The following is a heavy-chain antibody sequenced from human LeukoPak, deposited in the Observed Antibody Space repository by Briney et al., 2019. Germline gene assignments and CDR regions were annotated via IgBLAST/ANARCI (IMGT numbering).Heavy chain of an antibody. J-gene: IGHJ5*02. D-gene: IGHD6-13*01. CDR3: ARDRRQQLARNWFDP. V-gene: IGHV7-4-1*02. CDR1: GYTFTSYA. Sequence: ASVKVSCKASGYTFTSYAMNWVRQAPGQGLERMGWINTNTGNPTYAQGFTGRFVFSLDTSVSTAYLQISSLKAEDTAVYYCARDRRQQLARNWFDPWGQGTLVTVSS. CDR2: INTNTGNP.